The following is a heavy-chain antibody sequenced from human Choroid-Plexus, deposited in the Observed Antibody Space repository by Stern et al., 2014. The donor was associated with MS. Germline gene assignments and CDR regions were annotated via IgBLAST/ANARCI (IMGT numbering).Heavy chain of an antibody. V-gene: IGHV3-30*18. CDR3: AKDRQYLTYFFDH. CDR2: VSYDGSNK. CDR1: GFTFGSCA. J-gene: IGHJ5*02. D-gene: IGHD2/OR15-2a*01. Sequence: QVQPVESGGGVVQPGRPLRLSCAASGFTFGSCAMHWVRQAPGKGLEWVAGVSYDGSNKYYADSVKGRFTISRDNSQNTLYMQMSSLRAEDTAVYYCAKDRQYLTYFFDHWGQGSLVTVSS.